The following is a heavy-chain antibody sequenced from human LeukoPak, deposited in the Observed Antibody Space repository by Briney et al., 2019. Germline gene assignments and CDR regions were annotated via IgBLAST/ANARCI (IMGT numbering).Heavy chain of an antibody. CDR2: IWYDGSNK. CDR3: ARGGRYQLLMEPNDVLLDY. J-gene: IGHJ4*02. V-gene: IGHV3-33*01. Sequence: PGRSLRLSCAASGFTFSSYGMYWVGQAPGKGLEWVAVIWYDGSNKYYADSVKGRFTISRDNSKNTLYLQMNSLRAEDTAVYYCARGGRYQLLMEPNDVLLDYWGQGTLVTVSS. CDR1: GFTFSSYG. D-gene: IGHD2-2*01.